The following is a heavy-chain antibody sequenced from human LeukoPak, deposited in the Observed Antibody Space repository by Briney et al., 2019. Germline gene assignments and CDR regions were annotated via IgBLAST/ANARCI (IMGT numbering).Heavy chain of an antibody. D-gene: IGHD5-12*01. CDR2: ISWNSDNI. V-gene: IGHV3-9*01. CDR1: GLTVSINY. Sequence: GGSLRLSCAASGLTVSINYMQWVRQAPGKGLEWVSGISWNSDNIGYGDSVKGRFTISRDNAKNSLYLQMNSLRPEDTALYYCATNGGGDSGYGNFDYWGQGTLVTVSS. J-gene: IGHJ4*02. CDR3: ATNGGGDSGYGNFDY.